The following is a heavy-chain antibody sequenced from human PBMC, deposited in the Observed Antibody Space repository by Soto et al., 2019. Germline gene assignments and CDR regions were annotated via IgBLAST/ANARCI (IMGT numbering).Heavy chain of an antibody. V-gene: IGHV3-48*04. CDR1: GFTFSSYS. D-gene: IGHD3-16*01. CDR2: ISSSGNTI. J-gene: IGHJ4*02. CDR3: VPRKGDPFT. Sequence: GGSLRLSCAASGFTFSSYSMNWVRQAPGKGLEWVSYISSSGNTIYYADSVKGRFTISRDNSKNTLSLQMNSLRVEDSAVYYCVPRKGDPFTWGPGTLVTVSS.